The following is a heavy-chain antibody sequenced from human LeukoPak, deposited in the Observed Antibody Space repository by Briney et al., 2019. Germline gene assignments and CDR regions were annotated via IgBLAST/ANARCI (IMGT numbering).Heavy chain of an antibody. J-gene: IGHJ4*02. CDR2: ISAYNGDT. V-gene: IGHV1-18*01. CDR3: ARDPSNTSGRYAYFVY. Sequence: ASVKVSCKASGFTFTRYGISWVRQAPGQGLEWMGWISAYNGDTNYSQNFQGRVTMTTDTSTTTAYMELRSLRSDDTAVYYCARDPSNTSGRYAYFVYWGQGTPVTVSS. D-gene: IGHD6-19*01. CDR1: GFTFTRYG.